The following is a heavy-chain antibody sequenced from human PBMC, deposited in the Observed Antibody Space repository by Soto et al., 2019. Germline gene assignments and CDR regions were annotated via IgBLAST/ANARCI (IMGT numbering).Heavy chain of an antibody. CDR2: IYTTRSP. CDR1: GDSVSKYY. V-gene: IGHV4-4*07. CDR3: ARSPAYGDYANLDT. D-gene: IGHD4-17*01. J-gene: IGHJ5*02. Sequence: SETLSLTCTVSGDSVSKYYWNWIRQPAGKGLEWIGRIYTTRSPNYNPSLKSRVTMSVDTSKNQFSLKLNLSSVTAADTAVYYCARSPAYGDYANLDTWGQGTLVTAPQ.